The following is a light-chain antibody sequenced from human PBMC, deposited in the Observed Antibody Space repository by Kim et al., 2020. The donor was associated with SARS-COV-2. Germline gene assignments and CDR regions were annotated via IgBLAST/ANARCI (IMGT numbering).Light chain of an antibody. J-gene: IGLJ2*01. CDR1: TSNIGVNT. CDR3: AAWDDSLSGRI. Sequence: GPRVTISCSGSTSNIGVNTVNWYQHLPGAAPKLIIFASRERPSGVPDRFSGSHSGTSASLAISGLQSEDEADYYCAAWDDSLSGRIFGGGTQLTVL. CDR2: ASR. V-gene: IGLV1-44*01.